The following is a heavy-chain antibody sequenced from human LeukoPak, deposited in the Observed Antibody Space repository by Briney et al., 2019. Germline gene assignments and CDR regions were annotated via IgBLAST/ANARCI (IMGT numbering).Heavy chain of an antibody. J-gene: IGHJ4*02. Sequence: PGGSLRLSCAASGFTFSTYTMNWVRQAPGKGLQWVSSISSSSSYIYYADSVKGRLTISRDNAQNSLYLQMNSLRAEDTAVYYCARGGYCSGGSCGTDYWGQGTLVTVSS. CDR1: GFTFSTYT. CDR3: ARGGYCSGGSCGTDY. CDR2: ISSSSSYI. V-gene: IGHV3-21*01. D-gene: IGHD2-15*01.